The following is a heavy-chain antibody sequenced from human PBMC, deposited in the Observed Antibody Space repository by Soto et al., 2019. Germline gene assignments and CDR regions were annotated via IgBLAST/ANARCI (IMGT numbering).Heavy chain of an antibody. CDR3: ARDMASYYYDSSGYWDAFDI. J-gene: IGHJ3*02. CDR2: IIPIFGTA. V-gene: IGHV1-69*06. D-gene: IGHD3-22*01. Sequence: ASVKVSCKASVSTILSHGLNWVRQAPGQGLEWMGGIIPIFGTANYAQKFQGRVAITADKSTSTAYMELSSLRSEDTAVYYCARDMASYYYDSSGYWDAFDIWGQGTMVTVSS. CDR1: VSTILSHG.